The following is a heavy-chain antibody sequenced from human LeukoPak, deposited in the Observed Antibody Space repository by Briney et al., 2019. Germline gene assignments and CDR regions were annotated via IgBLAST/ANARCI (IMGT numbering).Heavy chain of an antibody. V-gene: IGHV4-59*01. CDR3: AREGGQSSSWYDY. CDR2: IYYSGTT. CDR1: GFTFSNAW. Sequence: GSLRLSCAASGFTFSNAWMSWIRQPPGKGLEWIGYIYYSGTTNYNPSLKSRVTISVDTSKNQFSLKLSSVTAADTAVYFCAREGGQSSSWYDYWGQGTLVTVSS. D-gene: IGHD6-13*01. J-gene: IGHJ4*02.